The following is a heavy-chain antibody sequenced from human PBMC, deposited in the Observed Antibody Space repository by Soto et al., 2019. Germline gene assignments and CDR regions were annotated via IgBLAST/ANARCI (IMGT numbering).Heavy chain of an antibody. CDR3: ARDESGRGSLDY. Sequence: SVKVSCKVSGYTLTELPMHWVRQAPGQGLEWMGRIIPILGIANYAQKFQGRVTITADKSTSTAYMELSSLRSEDTAVYYCARDESGRGSLDYWGQGTLVTVSS. D-gene: IGHD2-15*01. CDR2: IIPILGIA. J-gene: IGHJ4*02. V-gene: IGHV1-69*04. CDR1: GYTLTELP.